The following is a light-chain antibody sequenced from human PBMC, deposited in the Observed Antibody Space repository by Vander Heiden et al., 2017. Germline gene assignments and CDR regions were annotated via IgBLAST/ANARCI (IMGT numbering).Light chain of an antibody. CDR2: GAS. J-gene: IGKJ1*01. CDR3: QQYGSSWT. CDR1: QSVSSSY. V-gene: IGKV3-20*01. Sequence: ELVLTQSPATLSLSPGETATLSCTASQSVSSSYLAWYQQKPGQAPRLLIYGASSRATGSPDRFSGSGSVTDFTLTSSRLEPEDFAVYYCQQYGSSWTFGQGTKVEIK.